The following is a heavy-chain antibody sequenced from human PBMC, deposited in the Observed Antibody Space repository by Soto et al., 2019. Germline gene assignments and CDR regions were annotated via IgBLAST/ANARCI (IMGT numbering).Heavy chain of an antibody. J-gene: IGHJ3*02. Sequence: GGSLRLSCAASGFTFSSYGMHWVRQAPGKGLEWVAVIWYDGSNKYYADSVKGRFTISRDNSKNTLYLQMNSLRAEDTAVYYCARVAMRHDAFDIWGHGTMVTVSS. CDR2: IWYDGSNK. D-gene: IGHD6-25*01. CDR3: ARVAMRHDAFDI. CDR1: GFTFSSYG. V-gene: IGHV3-33*01.